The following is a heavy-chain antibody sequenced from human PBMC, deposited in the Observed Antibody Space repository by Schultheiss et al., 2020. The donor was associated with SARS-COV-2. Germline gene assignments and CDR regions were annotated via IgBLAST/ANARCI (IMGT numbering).Heavy chain of an antibody. V-gene: IGHV3-11*04. J-gene: IGHJ4*02. D-gene: IGHD3-10*01. CDR3: AREWYYYGSGSYYNSRLFDY. CDR1: GFTFSDYY. Sequence: GGSLRLSCAASGFTFSDYYMSWIRQAPGKGLEWVSYISSSGSTIYYADSVKGRFTISRDNAKNSLYLQMNSLRAEDTAVYYCAREWYYYGSGSYYNSRLFDYWGQGTLVTVSS. CDR2: ISSSGSTI.